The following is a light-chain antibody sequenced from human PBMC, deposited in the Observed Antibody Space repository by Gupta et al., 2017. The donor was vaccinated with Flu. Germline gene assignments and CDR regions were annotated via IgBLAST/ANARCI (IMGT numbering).Light chain of an antibody. CDR3: CSYAGSHTYV. CDR2: DVS. Sequence: THSDVGAFHYVFWYQQPPGKAPKVLIYDVSKRTSGIPDRFSGSKSGNTASLTISGLQAEDEADYYCCSYAGSHTYVFGTGTKVTVL. V-gene: IGLV2-11*03. CDR1: HSDVGAFHY. J-gene: IGLJ1*01.